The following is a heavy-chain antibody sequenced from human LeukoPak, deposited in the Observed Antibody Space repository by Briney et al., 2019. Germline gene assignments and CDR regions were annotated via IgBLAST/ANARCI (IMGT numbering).Heavy chain of an antibody. V-gene: IGHV4-34*01. D-gene: IGHD6-13*01. Sequence: PSETLSLTCAVYGGSFSGYYWSWIRQPPGKGLEWIGEINHSGSTNYNPSLKSRVTISVDTSKNQFSLKLSSVTAADTAVYYCARAGIAAAGTPAEFDPWGQGTLVTVSS. CDR1: GGSFSGYY. J-gene: IGHJ5*02. CDR3: ARAGIAAAGTPAEFDP. CDR2: INHSGST.